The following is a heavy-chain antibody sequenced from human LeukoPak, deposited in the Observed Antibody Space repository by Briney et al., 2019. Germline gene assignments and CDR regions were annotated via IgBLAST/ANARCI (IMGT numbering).Heavy chain of an antibody. Sequence: GESLRLSCAASGFTFDDYGMSWVRHAPGKGLEWVSGINWNGGSTGYADSVKGRFTISRDNAKNSLYLQMNSLRAEDTALYYCARVAVCSSTSCYFDYWGQGTLVTVSS. CDR3: ARVAVCSSTSCYFDY. D-gene: IGHD2-2*01. CDR2: INWNGGST. J-gene: IGHJ4*02. V-gene: IGHV3-20*04. CDR1: GFTFDDYG.